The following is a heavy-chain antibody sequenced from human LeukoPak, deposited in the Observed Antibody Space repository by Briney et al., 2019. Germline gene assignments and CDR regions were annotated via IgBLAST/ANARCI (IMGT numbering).Heavy chain of an antibody. V-gene: IGHV1-18*01. CDR1: GYTFTSYA. J-gene: IGHJ4*02. Sequence: ASVKVSCKASGYTFTSYAMSWVRQAPGQGLEWMGWISAYTGNTNYAQKFQGRVIMTTDTSTSTAYMELRSLRSDDTAVYYCARGLRHSKYYFDYWGQGTLVTVSS. CDR3: ARGLRHSKYYFDY. D-gene: IGHD2-21*01. CDR2: ISAYTGNT.